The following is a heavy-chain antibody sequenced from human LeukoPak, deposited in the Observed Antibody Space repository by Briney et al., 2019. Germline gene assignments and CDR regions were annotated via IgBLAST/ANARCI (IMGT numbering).Heavy chain of an antibody. Sequence: GGSLRLSCAASGFTFSSYAMHWVRQAPGKGLEWVAVISYDGSNKYYADSVKGRFTISRDNSKNTLYLQMNSLRAEDTAVYYCARGNRGDYDYWGQGTLVIVSS. V-gene: IGHV3-30*04. J-gene: IGHJ4*02. CDR2: ISYDGSNK. CDR1: GFTFSSYA. CDR3: ARGNRGDYDY. D-gene: IGHD4-17*01.